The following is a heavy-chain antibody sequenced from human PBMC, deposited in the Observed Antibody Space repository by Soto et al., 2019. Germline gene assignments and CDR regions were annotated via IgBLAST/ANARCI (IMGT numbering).Heavy chain of an antibody. D-gene: IGHD5-18*01. CDR1: VVSCSRYA. Sequence: LSCSPSVVSCSRYAVSWVRQAPGKGLEWVSAISGSGGSTDYVDSVKGRFTISRDNSKNTLYLQMNSLRAEDTAVYYCAKLQAYTYGPGAYFDYWGQGTLVTVSA. V-gene: IGHV3-23*01. J-gene: IGHJ4*02. CDR2: ISGSGGST. CDR3: AKLQAYTYGPGAYFDY.